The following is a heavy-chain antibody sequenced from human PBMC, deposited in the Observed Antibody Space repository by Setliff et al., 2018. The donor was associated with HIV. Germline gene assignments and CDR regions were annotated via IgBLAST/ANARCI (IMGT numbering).Heavy chain of an antibody. V-gene: IGHV5-51*01. D-gene: IGHD3-10*01. Sequence: GESLKISCKGSGYSFPNYWIGWVRQMPGKGLEWMGIIYHDDSDTRYSPSFQGQVTISADKSISTAYLQWSSLKASDTAMYYCARIWFGAQDAFDIWGQGTMVTVSS. J-gene: IGHJ3*02. CDR2: IYHDDSDT. CDR1: GYSFPNYW. CDR3: ARIWFGAQDAFDI.